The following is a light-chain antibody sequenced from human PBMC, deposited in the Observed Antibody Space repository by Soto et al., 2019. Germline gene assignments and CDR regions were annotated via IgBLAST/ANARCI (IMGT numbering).Light chain of an antibody. J-gene: IGKJ1*01. CDR3: QQYNKGPPLT. Sequence: EMGMTQSPATLSVSPGERATLSCRASQSVSSNLAWYQQKPCQAPRLLISGAATRATGIPARFSGGGSGTEFTLTISSLQSEDFAVYYCQQYNKGPPLTFGQGTKEDIK. CDR2: GAA. CDR1: QSVSSN. V-gene: IGKV3-15*01.